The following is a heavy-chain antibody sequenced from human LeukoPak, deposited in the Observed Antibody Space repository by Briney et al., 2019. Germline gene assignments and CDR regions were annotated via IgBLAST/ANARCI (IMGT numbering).Heavy chain of an antibody. V-gene: IGHV4-39*07. Sequence: SETLCLTCTVSGGSISSSSYYWGWIRQPPGKGLEWIGSIYYSGSTYYNPSLKSRVTISVDTSKNQFSLKLSSVTAADTAVYYCARGSTMVRGVPDYWGQGTLVTVSS. CDR2: IYYSGST. J-gene: IGHJ4*02. CDR1: GGSISSSSYY. D-gene: IGHD3-10*01. CDR3: ARGSTMVRGVPDY.